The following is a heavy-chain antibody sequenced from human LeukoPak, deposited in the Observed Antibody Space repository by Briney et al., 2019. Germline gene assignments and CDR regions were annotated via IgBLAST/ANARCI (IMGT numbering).Heavy chain of an antibody. CDR1: GFTFSNFW. CDR2: ISGSGGST. D-gene: IGHD6-19*01. V-gene: IGHV3-23*01. Sequence: GGSLRLSCAASGFTFSNFWMHWVRQAPGKGLEWVSAISGSGGSTYYADSVKGRFTISRDNSKNTLYLQMNSLRAEDTAVYYCAKDADSSGWYVNWFDPWGQGTLVTVSS. CDR3: AKDADSSGWYVNWFDP. J-gene: IGHJ5*02.